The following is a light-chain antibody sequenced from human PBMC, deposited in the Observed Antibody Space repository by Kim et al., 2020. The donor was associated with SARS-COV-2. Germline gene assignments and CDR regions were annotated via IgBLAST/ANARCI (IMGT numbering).Light chain of an antibody. CDR3: QQYADSPPT. CDR2: GIS. V-gene: IGKV3-20*01. J-gene: IGKJ1*01. Sequence: EIVLTQSPGTLSLSPGERATLSCRASQTISSIHLAWYQQKPGQAPRLIMFGISTRAIGVPVRFSGSGSETDFILTISRLEPEDFAVYYCQQYADSPPTFGQGTKVDIK. CDR1: QTISSIH.